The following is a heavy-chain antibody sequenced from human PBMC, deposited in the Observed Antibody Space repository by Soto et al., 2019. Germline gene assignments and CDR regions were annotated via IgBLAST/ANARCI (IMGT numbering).Heavy chain of an antibody. V-gene: IGHV3-73*01. Sequence: GGSLRLSCAASGFTFSGSAMHWVRQASGKGLEWVGRIRSKANSYATAYAASVKGRFTISRDDSKNTAYLQMNSLKTEDTAVYYCTRHRLATGEVVDYWGQGTLVTVSS. CDR2: IRSKANSYAT. CDR3: TRHRLATGEVVDY. J-gene: IGHJ4*02. CDR1: GFTFSGSA. D-gene: IGHD5-12*01.